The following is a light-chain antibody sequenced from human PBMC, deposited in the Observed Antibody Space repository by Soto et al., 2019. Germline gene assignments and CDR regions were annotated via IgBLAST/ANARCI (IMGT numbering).Light chain of an antibody. CDR3: SSYTSSSTLDYV. Sequence: QSVLTQPASVPGSPGQSITISCTGTSSDVGGYNYVSWYQQHPGKAPKLMIYDVSNRPSGVSNRFSGSKSGNTASLTISGLQAEDEADYYCSSYTSSSTLDYVFGTGTKVTVL. V-gene: IGLV2-14*01. CDR1: SSDVGGYNY. J-gene: IGLJ1*01. CDR2: DVS.